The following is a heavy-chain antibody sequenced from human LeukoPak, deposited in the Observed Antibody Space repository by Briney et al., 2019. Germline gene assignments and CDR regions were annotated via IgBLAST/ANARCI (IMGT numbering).Heavy chain of an antibody. D-gene: IGHD3-10*01. J-gene: IGHJ4*02. V-gene: IGHV3-23*01. Sequence: GGSLRLSCAASGFTFSSYAMSWVRQAPGKGLEGVSAISGSGGSTYYADSVKGRFTISRDNSKNTLYLQMNSLRAEDTAVYYCAKGYYYGSGSNFRKNYFDYSGQGTLVTVSS. CDR1: GFTFSSYA. CDR2: ISGSGGST. CDR3: AKGYYYGSGSNFRKNYFDY.